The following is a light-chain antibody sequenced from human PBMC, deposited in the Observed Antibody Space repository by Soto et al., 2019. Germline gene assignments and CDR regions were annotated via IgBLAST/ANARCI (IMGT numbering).Light chain of an antibody. V-gene: IGKV3-20*01. Sequence: EIVLTQSPGTLSLYPGESATLSCRSSQSVPSSYIAWYQQKPGQAPRLLIYRASTRATGIPDRFSGSGSGTDVTLIISRLEPEEFAGYHCQQYGSSPWTFGQGTKVDI. CDR2: RAS. CDR3: QQYGSSPWT. CDR1: QSVPSSY. J-gene: IGKJ1*01.